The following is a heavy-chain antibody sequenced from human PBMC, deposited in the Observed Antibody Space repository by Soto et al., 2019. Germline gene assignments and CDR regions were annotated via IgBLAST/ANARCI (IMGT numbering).Heavy chain of an antibody. J-gene: IGHJ5*02. D-gene: IGHD1-1*01. Sequence: QVQLQESGPGLVKPSGTLSLTRGVSSGSISSSNWWSWVRQPPGRGLEWIGEISHGGTTNYNPSLESRVTMSLDKSRNQFSLKLSSVTAADTAVYYCATQTYSYNWHRWGQGTLVTVSS. CDR3: ATQTYSYNWHR. CDR1: SGSISSSNW. CDR2: ISHGGTT. V-gene: IGHV4-4*02.